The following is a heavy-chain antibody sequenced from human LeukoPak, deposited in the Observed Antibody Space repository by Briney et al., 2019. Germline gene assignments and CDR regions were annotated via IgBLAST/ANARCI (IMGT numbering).Heavy chain of an antibody. CDR3: ARGAVSRDCSGGSCYHFDI. CDR1: GYTFTSD. D-gene: IGHD2-15*01. V-gene: IGHV1-8*01. J-gene: IGHJ3*02. Sequence: ASVKVSCKASGYTFTSDINWVRQATGQGLEWMGWMNPSSGNTDYAPKFQGRDTMTRDISIRTAYMELSSLRSEDTAVYYCARGAVSRDCSGGSCYHFDIWGQGTMVTVSS. CDR2: MNPSSGNT.